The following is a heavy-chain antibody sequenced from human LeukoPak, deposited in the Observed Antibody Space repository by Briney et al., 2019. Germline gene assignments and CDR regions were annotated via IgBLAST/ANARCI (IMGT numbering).Heavy chain of an antibody. J-gene: IGHJ4*02. CDR2: ISSSGSTI. CDR3: ARDMIAVAGYDY. V-gene: IGHV3-48*03. D-gene: IGHD6-19*01. Sequence: GGSLRLSCVASGFTFSDYEMNWVRQAPGKGLEWVSYISSSGSTIYYADSVKGRFTISRDNPKNSLYLQMNSLRAEDTAVYYCARDMIAVAGYDYWGQGTLVTVSS. CDR1: GFTFSDYE.